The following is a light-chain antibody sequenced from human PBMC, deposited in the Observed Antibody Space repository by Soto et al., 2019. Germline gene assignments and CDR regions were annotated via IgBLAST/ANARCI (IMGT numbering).Light chain of an antibody. CDR1: SSDVGNYKY. J-gene: IGLJ1*01. Sequence: QSALTQPACVSGSPGQSITISCTGTSSDVGNYKYVSWYQQHPGKAPKLMIYEVSNRPSGVSNRFSGSKSGNTASLTISGLQAEDETDYYCCSYTSSGTYVFGTGTKVTVL. V-gene: IGLV2-14*01. CDR3: CSYTSSGTYV. CDR2: EVS.